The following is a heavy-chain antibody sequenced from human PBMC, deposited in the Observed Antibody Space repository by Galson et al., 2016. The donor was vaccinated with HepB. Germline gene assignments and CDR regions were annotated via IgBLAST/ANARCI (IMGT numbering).Heavy chain of an antibody. J-gene: IGHJ1*01. D-gene: IGHD6-13*01. CDR1: GFTFSSNW. CDR2: IKEDGSEQ. CDR3: AVRYSSIWYFQH. V-gene: IGHV3-7*05. Sequence: SLRLSRAASGFTFSSNWMSWVRQAPGKRLERVANIKEDGSEQYYVDSVKGRFTISRDNSKNTLYLQMNSLGAEDTAIYYCAVRYSSIWYFQHWGRGTLVSVAS.